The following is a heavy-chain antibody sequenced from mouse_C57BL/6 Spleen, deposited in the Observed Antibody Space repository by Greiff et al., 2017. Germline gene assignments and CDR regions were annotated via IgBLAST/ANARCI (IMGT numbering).Heavy chain of an antibody. CDR3: ARWKGWLEGGFFDY. V-gene: IGHV1-55*01. Sequence: QVQLQQPGAELVKPGASVKMSCKASGYTFTSYWITWVKQRPGQGLEWIGDIYPGSGSTNYNEKFKSKATLTVDTSSSTAYMQLSSLTSEDSAVYYCARWKGWLEGGFFDYWGQGTTLTVSS. CDR2: IYPGSGST. J-gene: IGHJ2*01. D-gene: IGHD2-3*01. CDR1: GYTFTSYW.